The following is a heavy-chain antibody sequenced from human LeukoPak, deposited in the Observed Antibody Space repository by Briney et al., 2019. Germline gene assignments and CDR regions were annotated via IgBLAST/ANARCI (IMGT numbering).Heavy chain of an antibody. D-gene: IGHD3-3*01. CDR1: GYTFTSYG. V-gene: IGHV1-18*01. CDR2: ISAYNGNT. Sequence: GASVKVSCKASGYTFTSYGISWVRQAPGQGPEWMGWISAYNGNTNYAQKLQGRVTMTTDTSTSTAYMELRSLRSDDTAVYYCARDQDTIFGVVTLYYYYGMDVWGQGTTVTVSS. J-gene: IGHJ6*02. CDR3: ARDQDTIFGVVTLYYYYGMDV.